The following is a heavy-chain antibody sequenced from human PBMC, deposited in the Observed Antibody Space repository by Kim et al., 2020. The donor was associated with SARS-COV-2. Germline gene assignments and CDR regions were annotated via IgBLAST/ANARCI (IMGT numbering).Heavy chain of an antibody. CDR1: GGSFSGYY. Sequence: SETLSLTCAVYGGSFSGYYWSWIRQPPGKGLEWIGEINHSGSTNYNPSLKSRVTISVDTSKNQFSLKLSSVTAADTAVYYCAIVYCSSTSCFSDYWGQGTLVTVSS. J-gene: IGHJ4*02. CDR3: AIVYCSSTSCFSDY. V-gene: IGHV4-34*01. CDR2: INHSGST. D-gene: IGHD2-2*01.